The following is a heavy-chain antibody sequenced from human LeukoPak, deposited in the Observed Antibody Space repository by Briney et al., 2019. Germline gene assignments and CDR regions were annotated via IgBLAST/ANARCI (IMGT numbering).Heavy chain of an antibody. J-gene: IGHJ4*02. D-gene: IGHD3-10*01. V-gene: IGHV4-39*07. Sequence: SSETLSLTCTVSGASISSDSNYWAWVRQPPGKGLQWIGSIYHTGSTFYNPSLMSRVSISIDTSKNQFSLKLSSVTAADTAVYYCARAGLWFGECPDYWGQGTLVTVSS. CDR1: GASISSDSNY. CDR3: ARAGLWFGECPDY. CDR2: IYHTGST.